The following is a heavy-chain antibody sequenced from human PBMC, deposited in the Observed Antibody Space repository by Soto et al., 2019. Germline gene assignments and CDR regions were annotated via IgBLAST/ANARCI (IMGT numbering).Heavy chain of an antibody. D-gene: IGHD3-10*01. V-gene: IGHV1-69*06. CDR3: AREQITMVRGAYYYYGMDV. J-gene: IGHJ6*02. Sequence: SVKVSCKASGGTFSSYAISWVRQAPGQGLEWMGGIIPIFGTANYAQKFQGRVTITADKSTSTAYMELSSLRSEDTAVYYCAREQITMVRGAYYYYGMDVWGQGTTVTVSS. CDR1: GGTFSSYA. CDR2: IIPIFGTA.